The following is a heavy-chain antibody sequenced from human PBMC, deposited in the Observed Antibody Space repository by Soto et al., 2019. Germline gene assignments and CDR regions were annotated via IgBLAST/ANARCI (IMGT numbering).Heavy chain of an antibody. D-gene: IGHD5-18*01. Sequence: SETLSLTCTVSGGSISSYYWSWIRQPPGKGLEWIGYIYYSGSTNYNPSLKSRVTISVDKSKNQFSLKLSSVTAADTAVYYCARARGYSYGYYYYYYGMDVWGQGTTVTVSS. J-gene: IGHJ6*02. CDR1: GGSISSYY. CDR2: IYYSGST. CDR3: ARARGYSYGYYYYYYGMDV. V-gene: IGHV4-59*12.